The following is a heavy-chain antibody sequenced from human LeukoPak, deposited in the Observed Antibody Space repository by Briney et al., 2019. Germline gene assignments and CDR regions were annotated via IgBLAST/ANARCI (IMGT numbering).Heavy chain of an antibody. D-gene: IGHD5-18*01. Sequence: GGSLRLSCTASGFTFGDHAMSWVRQAPGKGLDWVGFIRSKGYGGTTEYAASAKGRFSISRDDSKSIAYLQMNSLKTEDTAVYYCTRGPTQLWLNYGMDVWGQGTTVIVSS. CDR3: TRGPTQLWLNYGMDV. CDR1: GFTFGDHA. CDR2: IRSKGYGGTT. V-gene: IGHV3-49*04. J-gene: IGHJ6*02.